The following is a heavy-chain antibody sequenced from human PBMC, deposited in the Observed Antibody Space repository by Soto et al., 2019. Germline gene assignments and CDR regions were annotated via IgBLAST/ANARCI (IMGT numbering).Heavy chain of an antibody. CDR1: GFTFSSYS. Sequence: PGGSLRLSCAASGFTFSSYSMSWVRQAPGKGLEWVSSISSSSSYIYYADSVKGRFTISRDNAKNSLYLQMNSLRAEDTAVYYCARQLWLHGTGLYYFDYWGQGTLVTVSS. J-gene: IGHJ4*02. CDR3: ARQLWLHGTGLYYFDY. CDR2: ISSSSSYI. D-gene: IGHD5-18*01. V-gene: IGHV3-21*01.